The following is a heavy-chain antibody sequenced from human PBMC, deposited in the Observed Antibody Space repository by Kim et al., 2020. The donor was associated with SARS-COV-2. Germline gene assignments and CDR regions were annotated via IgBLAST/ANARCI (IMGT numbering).Heavy chain of an antibody. CDR1: GFTFSSYS. CDR2: ISSSSSYI. V-gene: IGHV3-21*01. J-gene: IGHJ4*02. Sequence: GGSLRLSCAASGFTFSSYSMNWVRQAPGKGLEWVSSISSSSSYIYYADSVKGRFTISRDNAKNSLYLQMNSLRAEDTAVYYCASGGSYGRHPKHFDYWGQGTLVTVSS. CDR3: ASGGSYGRHPKHFDY. D-gene: IGHD1-26*01.